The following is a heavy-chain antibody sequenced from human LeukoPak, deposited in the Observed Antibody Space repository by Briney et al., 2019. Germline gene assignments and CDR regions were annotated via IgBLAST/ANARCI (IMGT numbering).Heavy chain of an antibody. Sequence: GESLKISCKGSGYSFTSYWIGWVRQMPGKGLEWMGIIYPGESDTRYSPSFQGQVTISADKSISTAYLQWSSLKASDTAMYYCAREYYDYVWGSYRPAIPFFDYWGQGTLVTVSS. V-gene: IGHV5-51*01. CDR1: GYSFTSYW. J-gene: IGHJ4*02. D-gene: IGHD3-16*02. CDR2: IYPGESDT. CDR3: AREYYDYVWGSYRPAIPFFDY.